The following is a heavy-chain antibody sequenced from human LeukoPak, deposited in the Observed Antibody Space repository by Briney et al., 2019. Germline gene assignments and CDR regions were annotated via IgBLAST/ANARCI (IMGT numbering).Heavy chain of an antibody. CDR3: ARSGDSHVYYFDY. V-gene: IGHV4-59*08. D-gene: IGHD1-26*01. Sequence: PSETLSRTCSVPGGSISTYYWNWIRQPPGKGLEWIGYKTYSGITNYNPSLKSRITISIDTSKNQFSLKLSSVTAADTAVYYCARSGDSHVYYFDYWGQGTPVTVSS. CDR2: KTYSGIT. J-gene: IGHJ4*02. CDR1: GGSISTYY.